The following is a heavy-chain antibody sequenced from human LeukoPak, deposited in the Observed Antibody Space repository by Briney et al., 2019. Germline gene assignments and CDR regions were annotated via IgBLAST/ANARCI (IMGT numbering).Heavy chain of an antibody. D-gene: IGHD6-19*01. J-gene: IGHJ6*03. CDR1: GGSISSYY. Sequence: ASETLSLTCTVSGGSISSYYWSWIRQPPGKGLEWIGYIYYSRSTNYNPSLKSRVTISVDTSKNQFSLKLSSVTAADTAVYYCARELISALYYYYYMDVWGKGTTVTVSS. CDR3: ARELISALYYYYYMDV. V-gene: IGHV4-59*01. CDR2: IYYSRST.